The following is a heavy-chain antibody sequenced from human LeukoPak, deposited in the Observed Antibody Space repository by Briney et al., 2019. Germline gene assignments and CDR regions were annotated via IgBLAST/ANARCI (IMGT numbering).Heavy chain of an antibody. Sequence: GGSLRLSCAASGFTFSSYSMKWVRQAPGKGPGWVSFIGSSISYISYADSVKGRFTISRDNAKNSLYLQMNSLRAEDTAVYYCAREGYYSGMDVWGQGTTVTVSS. J-gene: IGHJ6*02. CDR2: IGSSISYI. CDR1: GFTFSSYS. V-gene: IGHV3-21*01. CDR3: AREGYYSGMDV.